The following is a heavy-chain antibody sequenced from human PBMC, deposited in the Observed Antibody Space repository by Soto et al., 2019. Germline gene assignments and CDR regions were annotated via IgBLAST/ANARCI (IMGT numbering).Heavy chain of an antibody. CDR2: IKSKTDGGTT. CDR1: GFTFSNAW. Sequence: GGSLRLSCAASGFTFSNAWMNWVRQVPGKGLEWVGRIKSKTDGGTTDYAATVKGRFTISRDDSKNTLYLQMNSLKTEDTDVYYCIASRQEATLDVWGQGTTVTVSS. V-gene: IGHV3-15*07. CDR3: IASRQEATLDV. J-gene: IGHJ6*02. D-gene: IGHD6-6*01.